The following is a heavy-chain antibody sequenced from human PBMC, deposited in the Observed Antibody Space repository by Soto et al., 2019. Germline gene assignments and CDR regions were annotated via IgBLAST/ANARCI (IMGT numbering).Heavy chain of an antibody. CDR2: IAGSGGDI. Sequence: GGSLRLSCAASAFTFSSYAMAWVRQAPGKGLEWVSSIAGSGGDISYADSVKGRFTISRDNSKNTLYLQMDSLRAEDTAIYYCAKKHRGTYPFDYWGQGTLVTVSS. CDR3: AKKHRGTYPFDY. J-gene: IGHJ4*02. V-gene: IGHV3-23*01. CDR1: AFTFSSYA. D-gene: IGHD1-26*01.